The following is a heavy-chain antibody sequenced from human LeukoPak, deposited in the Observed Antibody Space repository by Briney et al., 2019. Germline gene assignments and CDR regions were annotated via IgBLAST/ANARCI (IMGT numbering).Heavy chain of an antibody. CDR3: ARTRYYYNSRSYGAPYYFDY. CDR2: IYYSGST. V-gene: IGHV4-39*01. J-gene: IGHJ4*02. D-gene: IGHD3-10*01. Sequence: SETLSLTCTVSGGSISSYYWGWIRQPPGKGLEWIGSIYYSGSTYYNPSLKSRVTISVDTSKNQFSLKLSSVTAADTAVYYCARTRYYYNSRSYGAPYYFDYWGQGILVTVSS. CDR1: GGSISSYY.